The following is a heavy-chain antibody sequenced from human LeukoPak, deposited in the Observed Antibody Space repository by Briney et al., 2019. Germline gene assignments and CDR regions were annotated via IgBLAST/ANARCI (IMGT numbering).Heavy chain of an antibody. CDR2: INHSGST. Sequence: SETLSPTCTVSGGSISSSSYYWGWIRQPPGKGLEWIGEINHSGSTNYNPSLKSRVTISVDTSKNQFSLKLSSVTAADTAVYYCARRLRYFDLPPHFDYWGQGTLVTVSS. J-gene: IGHJ4*02. CDR3: ARRLRYFDLPPHFDY. CDR1: GGSISSSSYY. V-gene: IGHV4-39*07. D-gene: IGHD3-9*01.